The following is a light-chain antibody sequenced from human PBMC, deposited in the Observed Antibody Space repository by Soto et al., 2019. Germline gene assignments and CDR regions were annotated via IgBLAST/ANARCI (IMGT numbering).Light chain of an antibody. CDR1: SRDVGGYNW. Sequence: QSALTQPPSASGSPGQSVTISCTGTSRDVGGYNWVSWYQQHPGKAPKFMIYEVNRRPSGVPDRFSGSKSGNTASLTISGLQTDDEADYYCASYAGHNNPVIFGGGTKLTVL. CDR3: ASYAGHNNPVI. CDR2: EVN. V-gene: IGLV2-8*01. J-gene: IGLJ2*01.